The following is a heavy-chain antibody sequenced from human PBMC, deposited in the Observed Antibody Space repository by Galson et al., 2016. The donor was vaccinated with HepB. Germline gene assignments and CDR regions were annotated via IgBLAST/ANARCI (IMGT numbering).Heavy chain of an antibody. Sequence: SLRLSCAASGFSFKDYYLSWIRQTPGKGLEWLAYISSSGTYTNYADSAKGRFTISRDNAQNSLYLQMNSLRVEDTAVYYCARAGSCFSTHCYYFDFWGQGHLVAVSS. CDR3: ARAGSCFSTHCYYFDF. D-gene: IGHD2-2*01. CDR2: ISSSGTYT. V-gene: IGHV3-11*06. CDR1: GFSFKDYY. J-gene: IGHJ4*02.